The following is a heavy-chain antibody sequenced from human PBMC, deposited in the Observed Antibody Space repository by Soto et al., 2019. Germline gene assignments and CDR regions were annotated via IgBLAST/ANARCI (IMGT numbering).Heavy chain of an antibody. CDR2: IYYSGST. J-gene: IGHJ5*02. CDR3: ARLACRSGGSRYYSHWFDP. V-gene: IGHV4-59*08. CDR1: GGSISSYY. D-gene: IGHD2-15*01. Sequence: SETLSLTCTVSGGSISSYYWSWIRQPPGKGLEWIGYIYYSGSTNYNPSLKSRVTISVDTSKNQFSLKLSSVTAADTAVYYCARLACRSGGSRYYSHWFDPWGQGTLVTVSS.